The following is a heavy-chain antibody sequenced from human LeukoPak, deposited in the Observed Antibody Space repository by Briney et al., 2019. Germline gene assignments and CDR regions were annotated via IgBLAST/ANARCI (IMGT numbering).Heavy chain of an antibody. CDR2: ISSSSYM. D-gene: IGHD5-12*01. V-gene: IGHV3-21*01. CDR1: GFTSSTYT. CDR3: ARDFSGYDYNFDY. Sequence: GGSLRLSCAASGFTSSTYTMNWVRQAPGKGLEWVSFISSSSYMYYADSVKGRFTISRDNTKKPLYLQMNSLRAEDTAVYYCARDFSGYDYNFDYWGQGTLVTVSS. J-gene: IGHJ4*02.